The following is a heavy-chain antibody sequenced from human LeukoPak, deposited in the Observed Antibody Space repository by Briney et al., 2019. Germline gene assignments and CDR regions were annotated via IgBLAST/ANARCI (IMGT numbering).Heavy chain of an antibody. D-gene: IGHD6-19*01. Sequence: SETLSLTCTVAGGSINSSPYYWGWIRQPPGEGLEWIGSIHYSGSTYYNPSLKSRVTISVGTSKSQFSLKLTSVTAADTAVYYCAKHGPSSGSNWYFDLWGRDILVAVFS. V-gene: IGHV4-39*01. J-gene: IGHJ2*01. CDR3: AKHGPSSGSNWYFDL. CDR2: IHYSGST. CDR1: GGSINSSPYY.